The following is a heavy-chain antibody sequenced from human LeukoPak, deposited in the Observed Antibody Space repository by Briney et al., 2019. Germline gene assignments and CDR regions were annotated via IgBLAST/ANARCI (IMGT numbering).Heavy chain of an antibody. Sequence: SETLSLTCAVYGGSFSGYYWSWIRQPPGKGLEWIGEINHSGSTNYNPSLKSRVTISVDTSKNQSSLKLSSVTAADTAVYYCARQLSGRSSYFDYWGQGTLVTVSS. CDR2: INHSGST. CDR1: GGSFSGYY. CDR3: ARQLSGRSSYFDY. D-gene: IGHD5-12*01. J-gene: IGHJ4*02. V-gene: IGHV4-34*01.